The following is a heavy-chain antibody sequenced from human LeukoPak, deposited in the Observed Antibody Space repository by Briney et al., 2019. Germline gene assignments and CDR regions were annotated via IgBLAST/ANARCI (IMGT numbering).Heavy chain of an antibody. CDR2: IVWDGTNT. J-gene: IGHJ4*02. D-gene: IGHD3-22*01. Sequence: GGSLRLSCAASGFKFDDYAMHWVRQPPGKGLEWVSLIVWDGTNTYYADSVKGRFTISRDNNRNSLYLQMNSLRPEDTAFYYCAKRADSSGYDYWGQGTLVTVSS. CDR1: GFKFDDYA. CDR3: AKRADSSGYDY. V-gene: IGHV3-43D*03.